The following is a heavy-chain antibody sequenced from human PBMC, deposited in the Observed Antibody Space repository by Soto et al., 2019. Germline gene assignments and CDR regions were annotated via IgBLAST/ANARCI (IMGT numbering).Heavy chain of an antibody. CDR3: ARVGGPGMATIGYFDY. CDR1: GGSISSYY. D-gene: IGHD5-12*01. CDR2: IYYSGST. Sequence: QVQLQESGPGLVKPSETLSLTCTVSGGSISSYYWSWNRQPPGKGLEWIGYIYYSGSTNYNPSLKSRVTISVDTSKNQFSLKLSSVTAADTAVYYCARVGGPGMATIGYFDYWGQGTLVTVSS. J-gene: IGHJ4*02. V-gene: IGHV4-59*01.